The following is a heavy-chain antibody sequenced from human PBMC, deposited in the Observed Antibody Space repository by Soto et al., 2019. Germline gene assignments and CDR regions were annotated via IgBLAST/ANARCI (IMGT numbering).Heavy chain of an antibody. CDR1: GGSISSSSYY. Sequence: QLQLQESGPGLVKPSETLSLTCTVSGGSISSSSYYWGWIRQPPGKGLEWIGSFYYSGSTYYNPSLKSRVTISVDTSKNQFSLKLSSVTAADTAVYYCARHLDSDIVVVQAWGQGTLVTVSS. V-gene: IGHV4-39*01. CDR3: ARHLDSDIVVVQA. CDR2: FYYSGST. J-gene: IGHJ5*02. D-gene: IGHD2-2*01.